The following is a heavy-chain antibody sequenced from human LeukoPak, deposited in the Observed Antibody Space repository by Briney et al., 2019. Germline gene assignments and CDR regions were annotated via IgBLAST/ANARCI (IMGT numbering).Heavy chain of an antibody. Sequence: GGSLRLSCAASGFTFDDYAMHWVRQAPGKGLEWVSLISWDGGSTYYADSVKGRFTISRDNSKNSLYLQMNSLRTEDTALYYCAKDIGVGYCNGCLFDYWGQGTLVTVSS. CDR1: GFTFDDYA. J-gene: IGHJ4*02. CDR3: AKDIGVGYCNGCLFDY. CDR2: ISWDGGST. V-gene: IGHV3-43*01. D-gene: IGHD2-15*01.